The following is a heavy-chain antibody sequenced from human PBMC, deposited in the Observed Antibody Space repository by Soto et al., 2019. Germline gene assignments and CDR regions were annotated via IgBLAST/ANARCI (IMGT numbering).Heavy chain of an antibody. Sequence: SETLSLTCTVSGGSISSSSYYWGWIRQPPGKGLEWIGSIYYSGSTYYNPSLKSRVTISVDTSKNQFSLKLSSVTAADTAVYYCASGSRMREEYCSSTSCYDYYYYYYMDVWGKGTTVTSP. D-gene: IGHD2-2*01. J-gene: IGHJ6*03. CDR3: ASGSRMREEYCSSTSCYDYYYYYYMDV. CDR1: GGSISSSSYY. CDR2: IYYSGST. V-gene: IGHV4-39*01.